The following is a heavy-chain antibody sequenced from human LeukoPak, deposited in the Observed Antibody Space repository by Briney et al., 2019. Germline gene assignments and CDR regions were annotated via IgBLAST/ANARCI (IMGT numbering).Heavy chain of an antibody. D-gene: IGHD3-16*02. J-gene: IGHJ5*02. V-gene: IGHV1-69*06. Sequence: GASVKVSCKASGGTFSSYGISWVRQAPGQGLEWMGGIIPFFGRADYAQKCQGRVTITADKSTSTAYMDLTSLKSEDTAVYYCARDNNDYVWGSYRYGFDPWGQGTLVTVSS. CDR2: IIPFFGRA. CDR1: GGTFSSYG. CDR3: ARDNNDYVWGSYRYGFDP.